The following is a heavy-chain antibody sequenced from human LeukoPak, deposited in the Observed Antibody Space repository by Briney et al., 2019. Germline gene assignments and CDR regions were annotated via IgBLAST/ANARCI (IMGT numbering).Heavy chain of an antibody. Sequence: ASVKVSCKVSGYTLTELSMHWVRQAPGKGLEWMGGFDPEDGETIYAQKFQGRVTMTEDTSTDTAYMELSSLRSEDTAVYCCATAPWELEKIEYFQHWGQGTLVTVSS. D-gene: IGHD1-26*01. CDR3: ATAPWELEKIEYFQH. J-gene: IGHJ1*01. CDR2: FDPEDGET. CDR1: GYTLTELS. V-gene: IGHV1-24*01.